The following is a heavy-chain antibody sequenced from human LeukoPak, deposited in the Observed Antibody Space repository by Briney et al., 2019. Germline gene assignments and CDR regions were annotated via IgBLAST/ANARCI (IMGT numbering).Heavy chain of an antibody. CDR3: ARGRTVTNDFDL. Sequence: ASVKVSCKASGYTFDVYYIHWVRQAPGQGLEWMGMFNPSSSDTNYAQRFQGRVTLTRDTSTTTVYMSLSGLRPEDTAVYYCARGRTVTNDFDLWGRGTLLTVSS. CDR2: FNPSSSDT. D-gene: IGHD4-17*01. V-gene: IGHV1-46*02. CDR1: GYTFDVYY. J-gene: IGHJ2*01.